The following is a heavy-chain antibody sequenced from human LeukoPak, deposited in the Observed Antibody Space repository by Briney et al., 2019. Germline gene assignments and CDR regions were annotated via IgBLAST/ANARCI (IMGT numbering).Heavy chain of an antibody. V-gene: IGHV3-66*01. D-gene: IGHD6-19*01. CDR3: ARERNLGIAVAGTIFGY. Sequence: GGSLRLSCAASGFTVSSNYMSWVRQAPGKGLEWVSVIYSGGSTYYADSVKGRFTISRDNSKNTLYLQMNSLRAEDTAVYYCARERNLGIAVAGTIFGYWGQGTLVTVSS. CDR2: IYSGGST. CDR1: GFTVSSNY. J-gene: IGHJ4*02.